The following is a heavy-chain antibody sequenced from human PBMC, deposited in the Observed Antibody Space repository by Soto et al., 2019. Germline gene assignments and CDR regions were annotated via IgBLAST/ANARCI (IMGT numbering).Heavy chain of an antibody. J-gene: IGHJ4*02. D-gene: IGHD3-3*01. CDR1: GYTFTSYY. V-gene: IGHV1-46*01. CDR2: INPSGGST. Sequence: GASVKVSCKASGYTFTSYYMHWVRQAPGQGLEWMGIINPSGGSTSYAQKFQGRVTMTRDTSTSTVYMELSSLRSEDTAVYYCARAYYDCWSGYWHFYYWGQRTLVTVSS. CDR3: ARAYYDCWSGYWHFYY.